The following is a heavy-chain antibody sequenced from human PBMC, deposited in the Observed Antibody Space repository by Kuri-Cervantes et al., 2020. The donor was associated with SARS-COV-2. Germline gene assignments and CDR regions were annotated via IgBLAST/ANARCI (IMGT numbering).Heavy chain of an antibody. CDR2: ISYDGSNK. CDR1: GFTFSSYG. J-gene: IGHJ1*01. D-gene: IGHD5-24*01. CDR3: AKDHRDGYNAEYFQH. V-gene: IGHV3-30*18. Sequence: GGSLRLSCAASGFTFSSYGMHWVRQAPGKGLEWVAVISYDGSNKYYADSVKGRFTISRDNSKNTLYLQMNSLRAEDTAVYYCAKDHRDGYNAEYFQHWGQGTLVTVYS.